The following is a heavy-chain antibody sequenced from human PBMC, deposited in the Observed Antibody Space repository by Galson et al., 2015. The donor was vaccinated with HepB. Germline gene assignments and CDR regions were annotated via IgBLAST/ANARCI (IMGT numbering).Heavy chain of an antibody. V-gene: IGHV3-48*03. CDR3: TRGVAAAGHYFSS. Sequence: SLRLSCAASGFTFSSYDMNWVRQAPGKGLEWVSCISGTASKIYYADSVRGRFTISTDNARSSLYLQMNSLRVEDTAVYYCTRGVAAAGHYFSSWGQGTQVTVSS. J-gene: IGHJ4*02. D-gene: IGHD2-15*01. CDR1: GFTFSSYD. CDR2: ISGTASKI.